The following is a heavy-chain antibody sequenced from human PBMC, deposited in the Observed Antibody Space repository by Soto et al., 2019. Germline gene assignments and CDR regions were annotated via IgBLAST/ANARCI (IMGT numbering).Heavy chain of an antibody. CDR2: IIPIFGTA. D-gene: IGHD2-15*01. CDR1: GGTFSSYA. J-gene: IGHJ5*02. Sequence: ASVKVSCKASGGTFSSYAISWVRQAPGQGLEWMGGIIPIFGTANYAQKFQGRVTITADESTSTAYMELSSLRSEDTAVYYCARDHCSGGSCYYIWFDPWGQGTLVTVSS. CDR3: ARDHCSGGSCYYIWFDP. V-gene: IGHV1-69*13.